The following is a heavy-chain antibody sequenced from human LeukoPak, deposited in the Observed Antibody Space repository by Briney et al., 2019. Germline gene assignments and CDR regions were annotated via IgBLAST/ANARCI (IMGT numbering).Heavy chain of an antibody. CDR3: AKDRLGAAAAYYFDY. CDR2: ISGSGGST. D-gene: IGHD2-2*01. J-gene: IGHJ4*02. Sequence: GGSLRLSCAASGFTFSSYAMSWVRQAPGKGLEWVSAISGSGGSTYYADSVKGRFTISRDNSKNTLYLQMNSLRAEDTAVYYCAKDRLGAAAAYYFDYWGQGTMVTVAS. V-gene: IGHV3-23*01. CDR1: GFTFSSYA.